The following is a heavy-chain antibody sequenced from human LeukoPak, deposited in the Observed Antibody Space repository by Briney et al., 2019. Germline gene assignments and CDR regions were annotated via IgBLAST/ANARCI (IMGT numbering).Heavy chain of an antibody. Sequence: GGSLRLSCAASGFTFDDFAMHWVRQAPGKGLEWVSLISGDGGTTYYTDSVKGRFTISRDNSNSSLYLQMNSLRAEDSALYYCANDRRGGQLWSQTDSWGQGTLVTVSS. CDR3: ANDRRGGQLWSQTDS. D-gene: IGHD3-16*01. CDR2: ISGDGGTT. J-gene: IGHJ4*02. V-gene: IGHV3-43*02. CDR1: GFTFDDFA.